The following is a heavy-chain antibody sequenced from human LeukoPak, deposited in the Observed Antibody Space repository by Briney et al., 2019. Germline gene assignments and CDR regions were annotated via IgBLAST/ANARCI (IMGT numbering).Heavy chain of an antibody. Sequence: ASVKVSCKASGYTFTGHYMHWVRQAPGQGLEWMGWINPNSGGTNYAQKFQGRVTMTRDTSISTAYMELSRLRSDDTAVYYCARGCSGGSCNYWYFDLWGRGTLVTVSS. D-gene: IGHD2-15*01. CDR1: GYTFTGHY. J-gene: IGHJ2*01. CDR2: INPNSGGT. V-gene: IGHV1-2*02. CDR3: ARGCSGGSCNYWYFDL.